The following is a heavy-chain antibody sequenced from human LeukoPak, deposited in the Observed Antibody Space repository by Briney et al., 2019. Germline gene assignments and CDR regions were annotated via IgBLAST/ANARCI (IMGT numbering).Heavy chain of an antibody. V-gene: IGHV4-59*08. CDR3: ARMGVGLTAEVDY. D-gene: IGHD1-26*01. CDR2: IYYSGST. CDR1: GGSISSYY. J-gene: IGHJ4*02. Sequence: PSETLSLTCTVSGGSISSYYWSWIRQPPGKGLEWIGYIYYSGSTNYNPSLKSRVTISVDTSKNQFSLKLSSVTAADTAVYYCARMGVGLTAEVDYWGQGTLVTVSS.